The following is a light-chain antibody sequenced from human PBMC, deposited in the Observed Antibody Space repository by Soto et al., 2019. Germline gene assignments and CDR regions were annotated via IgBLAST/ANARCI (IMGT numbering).Light chain of an antibody. J-gene: IGLJ3*02. V-gene: IGLV2-8*01. CDR2: AVT. Sequence: QSALTQPPSASGSPGQSVTISCTGTRSDVGGYNYVSWYQQYPGNAPKLIIYAVTERPSGVPDRFSGSKSGNTASLPVSGLQTEDEADYYCSSYAGWINWVFGGGTKLTVL. CDR1: RSDVGGYNY. CDR3: SSYAGWINWV.